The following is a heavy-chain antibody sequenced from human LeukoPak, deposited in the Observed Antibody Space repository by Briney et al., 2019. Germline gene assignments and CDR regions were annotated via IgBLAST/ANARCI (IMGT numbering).Heavy chain of an antibody. J-gene: IGHJ6*03. V-gene: IGHV1-2*02. CDR3: ARDREWLRFGGNYYYYMDV. D-gene: IGHD5-12*01. CDR2: INPNSGGT. CDR1: GYTFTGYY. Sequence: GASVKVSCKASGYTFTGYYMHWVRQAPGQGLEWMGWINPNSGGTNYAQKFQGRVTMTRDTSISTAYMELSRLRSDDTAAYYCARDREWLRFGGNYYYYMDVWGKGTTVTISS.